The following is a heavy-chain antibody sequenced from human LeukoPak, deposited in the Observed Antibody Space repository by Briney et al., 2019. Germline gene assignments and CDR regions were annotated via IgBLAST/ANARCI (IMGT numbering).Heavy chain of an antibody. D-gene: IGHD1-1*01. CDR2: IGTASDT. CDR3: ARGPPRGKYYYMDV. V-gene: IGHV3-13*01. CDR1: GFTFSSFD. J-gene: IGHJ6*03. Sequence: GGDLRLSSAASGFTFSSFDMHWVRQPTGQGLEWVSTIGTASDTYHTGSVEGRFTLSRDNAKTSLYLQMNSLTAGDTAVYYCARGPPRGKYYYMDVWGKGTTVTVSS.